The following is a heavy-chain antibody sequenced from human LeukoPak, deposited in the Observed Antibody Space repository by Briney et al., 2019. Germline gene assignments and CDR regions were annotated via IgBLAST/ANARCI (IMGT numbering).Heavy chain of an antibody. D-gene: IGHD2-2*01. CDR1: GLTVSSNY. J-gene: IGHJ4*02. Sequence: GGSLRLSCAASGLTVSSNYMSWVRQAPGKGLEWISVLYSGGNTYYAESVSGRFTISRDNSENALYLHMNSLRPEDTAMYYCARDKSCTSTSCYGWYYDSWGQGTLVTVSS. CDR2: LYSGGNT. V-gene: IGHV3-53*01. CDR3: ARDKSCTSTSCYGWYYDS.